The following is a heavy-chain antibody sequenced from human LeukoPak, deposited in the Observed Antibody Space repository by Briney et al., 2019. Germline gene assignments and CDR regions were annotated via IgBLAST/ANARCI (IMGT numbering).Heavy chain of an antibody. V-gene: IGHV4-39*01. CDR2: IHYSGST. Sequence: KPSETLSLTCTVSGGSISSTSYYWGWIRQPPGKGLELIASIHYSGSTYYNPSLRSRVTMSVDTSKNQSSLKLSSVTAADTAVFYCARQVAGSGWGVGGWYFDLWGRGTLVTVSS. CDR3: ARQVAGSGWGVGGWYFDL. D-gene: IGHD6-19*01. J-gene: IGHJ2*01. CDR1: GGSISSTSYY.